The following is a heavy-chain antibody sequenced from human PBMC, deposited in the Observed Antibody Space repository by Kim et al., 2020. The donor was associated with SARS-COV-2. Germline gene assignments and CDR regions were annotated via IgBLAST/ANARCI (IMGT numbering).Heavy chain of an antibody. CDR3: ARYTEGWCDP. Sequence: SETLSLTCAVYGGSFSGYYWSWIRQPPGKGLEWIGEINHSGSTNYNPSLKSRVTISVDTSKNQFSLKLSSVTAADTAVYYCARYTEGWCDPWGQGTLVTVSS. J-gene: IGHJ5*02. CDR2: INHSGST. V-gene: IGHV4-34*01. D-gene: IGHD1-1*01. CDR1: GGSFSGYY.